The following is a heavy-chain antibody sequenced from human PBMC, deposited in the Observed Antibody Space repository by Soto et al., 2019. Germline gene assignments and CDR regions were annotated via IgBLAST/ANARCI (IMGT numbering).Heavy chain of an antibody. CDR3: ERGHDRSIAAAGTLDY. Sequence: QVQLVQSGAEVKKPGASVKVSCKASGYTFTSYDINWVRQATGQGLEWMGWMNPNSGNTGYAQKFQGRVTMTRNTSISTAYMELSSLRSEDTAVYYCERGHDRSIAAAGTLDYWGQGTLVTVSS. J-gene: IGHJ4*02. V-gene: IGHV1-8*01. CDR2: MNPNSGNT. D-gene: IGHD6-13*01. CDR1: GYTFTSYD.